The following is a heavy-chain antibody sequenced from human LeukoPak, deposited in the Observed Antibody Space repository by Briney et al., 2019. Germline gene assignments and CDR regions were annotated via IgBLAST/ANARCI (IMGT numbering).Heavy chain of an antibody. CDR1: GYSFTSFW. CDR2: IYPGYHDT. CDR3: ARHEYYDILAGYYQRNWFDP. Sequence: GESLKISCRGSGYSFTSFWIGWVRQMPGKGLGGIGIIYPGYHDTKYSPYFQGQVTTAANKSISTAYLQWSRLKASDTAMYYCARHEYYDILAGYYQRNWFDPWGQGTLVTVSS. D-gene: IGHD3-9*01. J-gene: IGHJ5*02. V-gene: IGHV5-51*01.